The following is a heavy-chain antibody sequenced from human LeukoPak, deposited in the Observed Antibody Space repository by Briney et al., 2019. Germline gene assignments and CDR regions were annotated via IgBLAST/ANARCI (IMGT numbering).Heavy chain of an antibody. CDR2: MIAIFGTA. J-gene: IGHJ6*02. D-gene: IGHD2-2*01. V-gene: IGHV1-69*01. Sequence: EASVTSSCKAYRVTFSTCGVRGVRQAPGQGLERIGGMIAIFGTAHYAQKCQGRVTISADESTSTAYMELSSLRSEDTAVYYCARVIVVPTALPYYYYYYAMDVWGQGTTVTVSS. CDR1: RVTFSTCG. CDR3: ARVIVVPTALPYYYYYYAMDV.